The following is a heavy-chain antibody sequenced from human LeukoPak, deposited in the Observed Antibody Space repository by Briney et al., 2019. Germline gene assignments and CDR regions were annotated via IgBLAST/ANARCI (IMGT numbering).Heavy chain of an antibody. J-gene: IGHJ4*02. Sequence: ASVKVSCKAPGYTFTGYYMHWVRQAPGQGLEWMGWINPNSGGTNYAQKFQGRVTMTRDTSISTAYMELSRLRSDDTAVYYCARSRITMVRGVWGPFDYWGQGTLVTVSS. CDR3: ARSRITMVRGVWGPFDY. CDR2: INPNSGGT. D-gene: IGHD3-10*01. V-gene: IGHV1-2*02. CDR1: GYTFTGYY.